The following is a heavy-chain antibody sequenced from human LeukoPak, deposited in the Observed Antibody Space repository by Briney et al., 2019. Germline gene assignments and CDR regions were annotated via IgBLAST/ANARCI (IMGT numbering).Heavy chain of an antibody. J-gene: IGHJ4*02. D-gene: IGHD1-26*01. V-gene: IGHV3-21*01. Sequence: GGSLRLSCAASGFNFSNYSMTWVRQAPGKGLDWVATITGSTTYIYYSESVKGRFIISRDNAKNSLYLQMNSLRVEDTGVYYCVPSATDYWGQGTLVTVSS. CDR2: ITGSTTYI. CDR3: VPSATDY. CDR1: GFNFSNYS.